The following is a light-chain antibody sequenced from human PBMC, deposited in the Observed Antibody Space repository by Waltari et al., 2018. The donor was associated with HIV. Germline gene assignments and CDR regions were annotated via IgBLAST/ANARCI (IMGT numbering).Light chain of an antibody. CDR2: TAS. V-gene: IGKV1-5*03. J-gene: IGKJ1*01. Sequence: DIQMTQSPSTLSASVGDRVTLTCRASQSLSNWLAWYQQKPGKAPKRLLYTASSLESGVPSRFSGSGSGTEFTLTISSLQPDDFATYYCQQYNTYSGTFGQGTKVEIK. CDR3: QQYNTYSGT. CDR1: QSLSNW.